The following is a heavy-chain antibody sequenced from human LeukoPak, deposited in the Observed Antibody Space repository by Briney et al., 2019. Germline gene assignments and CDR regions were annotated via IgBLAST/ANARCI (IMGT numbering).Heavy chain of an antibody. J-gene: IGHJ6*02. Sequence: GGSLRLSCAASGFSFRSFEMSWVRQAPGKGPECIAYISSASGTIYHADSVKGRFTISRDNANNSLYLQMNSLRAEDTAIYYCARSTELSDPYFYYGMDVWGQGTTVTVSS. V-gene: IGHV3-48*03. CDR1: GFSFRSFE. CDR3: ARSTELSDPYFYYGMDV. D-gene: IGHD1-26*01. CDR2: ISSASGTI.